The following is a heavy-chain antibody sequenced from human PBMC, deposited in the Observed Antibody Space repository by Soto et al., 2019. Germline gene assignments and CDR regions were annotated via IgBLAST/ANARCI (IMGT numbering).Heavy chain of an antibody. CDR1: GYSFTKYW. J-gene: IGHJ4*02. D-gene: IGHD3-22*01. Sequence: GESLKISCKGSGYSFTKYWIGWVRQMPGKGLEWMALIYPDESDTRYSPSFQGQVTISADKSISTAYLQWSSLKASDTAMYYCARHIGAYYDNNGYPYFDYWGQGTRVTVSS. CDR2: IYPDESDT. V-gene: IGHV5-51*01. CDR3: ARHIGAYYDNNGYPYFDY.